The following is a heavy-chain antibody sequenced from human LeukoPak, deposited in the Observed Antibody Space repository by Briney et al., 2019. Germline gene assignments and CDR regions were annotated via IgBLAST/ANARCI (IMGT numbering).Heavy chain of an antibody. D-gene: IGHD5-12*01. CDR3: ARAGGSGYDWGDY. Sequence: PSETLSLTCTVSGGSISSSSYYWGWIRQPPGKGLEWIGSIYYSGSTYYNPSLKSRVTISVDTSKNQFSLKLSSVTAADTAVYYCARAGGSGYDWGDYWGQGTLVTVSS. V-gene: IGHV4-39*07. CDR2: IYYSGST. CDR1: GGSISSSSYY. J-gene: IGHJ4*02.